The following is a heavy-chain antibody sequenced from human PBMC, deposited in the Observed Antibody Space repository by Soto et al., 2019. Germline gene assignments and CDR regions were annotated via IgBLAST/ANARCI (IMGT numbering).Heavy chain of an antibody. CDR3: ASHCSISCSDWVDP. V-gene: IGHV1-46*03. CDR1: GYSFTGYY. D-gene: IGHD2-2*01. CDR2: IDPSGGST. Sequence: GASVKLSCKASGYSFTGYYIHWVRQAPGQGLEWMGIIDPSGGSTAYAQKFQGRVTLTRDTSTSTAYMELSSLRSEDTAVYYCASHCSISCSDWVDPWGQGTQVTVSS. J-gene: IGHJ5*02.